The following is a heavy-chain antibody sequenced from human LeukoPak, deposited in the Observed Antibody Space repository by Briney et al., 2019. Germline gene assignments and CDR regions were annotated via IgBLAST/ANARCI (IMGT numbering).Heavy chain of an antibody. CDR2: FDPEDGET. CDR1: GYTXTELS. D-gene: IGHD2-2*01. Sequence: ASVKVSCKVSGYTXTELSMHWVRQAPGKGLEWMGGFDPEDGETIYAQKFQGRVTMTEDTFTDTAYMELSSLRSEDTAVYYCATDIVVVPAAIVMAFDIWGQGTMVTVSS. CDR3: ATDIVVVPAAIVMAFDI. V-gene: IGHV1-24*01. J-gene: IGHJ3*02.